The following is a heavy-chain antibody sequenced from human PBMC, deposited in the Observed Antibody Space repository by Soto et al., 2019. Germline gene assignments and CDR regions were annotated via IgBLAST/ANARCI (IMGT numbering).Heavy chain of an antibody. CDR1: GGSISSYY. V-gene: IGHV4-59*01. CDR3: TRGHWALDS. Sequence: SETLSLTCTVSGGSISSYYWSWIRQPPGKGLEWIAYIYYNGSTNSHPSLKSRVTISLDTSKSQFSLKLTSVTAADTAVYYCTRGHWALDSWAQGTLVTVSS. J-gene: IGHJ5*01. D-gene: IGHD3-16*01. CDR2: IYYNGST.